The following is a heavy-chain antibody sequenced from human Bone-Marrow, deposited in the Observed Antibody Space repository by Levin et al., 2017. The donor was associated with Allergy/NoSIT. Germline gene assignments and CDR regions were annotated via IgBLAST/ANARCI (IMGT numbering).Heavy chain of an antibody. Sequence: GGSLRLSCAASGFTVSSNYMSWVRQAPGKGLEWVSVIYSGGSTYYADSVKGRFTISRDNSKNTLYLQMNSLRAEDTAVYYCASLHSGWYFDLWGRGTLVTVSS. D-gene: IGHD7-27*01. V-gene: IGHV3-66*01. CDR2: IYSGGST. CDR1: GFTVSSNY. J-gene: IGHJ2*01. CDR3: ASLHSGWYFDL.